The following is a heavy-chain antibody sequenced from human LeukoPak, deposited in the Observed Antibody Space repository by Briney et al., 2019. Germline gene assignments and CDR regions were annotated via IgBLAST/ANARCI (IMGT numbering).Heavy chain of an antibody. CDR3: AKTYSSGWYGYYFDY. CDR2: ISGSGGST. V-gene: IGHV3-23*01. D-gene: IGHD6-19*01. J-gene: IGHJ4*02. CDR1: GFTFSSYA. Sequence: PGGSLRLSCAASGFTFSSYAMSWVRQAPGKGLEWASAISGSGGSTYYADSVKGRFTISRDNSKNTLYLQMNSLRAEDTAVYYCAKTYSSGWYGYYFDYWGQGTLVTVSS.